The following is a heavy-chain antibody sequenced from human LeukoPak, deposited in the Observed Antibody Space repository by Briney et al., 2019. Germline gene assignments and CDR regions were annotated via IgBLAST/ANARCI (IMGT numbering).Heavy chain of an antibody. CDR2: INHSGST. CDR1: GGSFSGYY. CDR3: ARDNGEQWLGHYMDV. J-gene: IGHJ6*03. D-gene: IGHD6-19*01. V-gene: IGHV4-34*01. Sequence: SETLSLTCAVYGGSFSGYYWSWIRPPPGKGLEWIGEINHSGSTNYNPSLKSRVTISVDTSKNQFSLKLSSVTAADTAVYYCARDNGEQWLGHYMDVWGKGTTVTISS.